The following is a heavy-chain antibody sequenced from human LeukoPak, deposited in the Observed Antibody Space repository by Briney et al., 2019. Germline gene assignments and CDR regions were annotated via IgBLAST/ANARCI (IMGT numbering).Heavy chain of an antibody. Sequence: SQTLSLTCAVSGGSISSGGYSWSWIRQPPGKGLEWIGYIYHSGSTYYNPSLKSRVTISVDRSKNQFSLKLSSVTAADTAVYYCARTYYYDSSGYYPYYYYGMDVWGQGTTVTVSS. V-gene: IGHV4-30-2*01. J-gene: IGHJ6*02. D-gene: IGHD3-22*01. CDR1: GGSISSGGYS. CDR2: IYHSGST. CDR3: ARTYYYDSSGYYPYYYYGMDV.